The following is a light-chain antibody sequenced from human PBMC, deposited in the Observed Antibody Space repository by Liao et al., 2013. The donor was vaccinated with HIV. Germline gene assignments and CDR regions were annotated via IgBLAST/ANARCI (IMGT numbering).Light chain of an antibody. CDR1: NIGSKS. CDR2: YDS. V-gene: IGLV3-21*01. CDR3: QLWDSSSDHHV. J-gene: IGLJ1*01. Sequence: SYELTQPPSVSVAPGKTARITCGGNNIGSKSVHWYQQKPGQAPVVIIYYDSDRPSGIPERFSGSNSGNTATLTISRIEAGDEADYYCQLWDSSSDHHVFGTGTKVTVL.